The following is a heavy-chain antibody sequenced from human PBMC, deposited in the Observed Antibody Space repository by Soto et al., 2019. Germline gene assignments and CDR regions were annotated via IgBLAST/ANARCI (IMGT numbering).Heavy chain of an antibody. CDR3: ARGNWNYYYGFDV. CDR1: EFTFDKYY. V-gene: IGHV3-7*01. J-gene: IGHJ6*02. CDR2: IKPDGSEQ. Sequence: LRLSCAASEFTFDKYYMTWVRQAPGKGPEWVANIKPDGSEQYYVDSVKGRFTISRDNANNSLYLQMNSLRAEDTAVYFCARGNWNYYYGFDVWGQGTTVTV. D-gene: IGHD1-20*01.